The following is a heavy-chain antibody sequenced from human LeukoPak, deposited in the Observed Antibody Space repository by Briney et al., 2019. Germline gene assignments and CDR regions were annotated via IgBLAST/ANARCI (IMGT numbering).Heavy chain of an antibody. D-gene: IGHD3-10*01. J-gene: IGHJ4*02. V-gene: IGHV4-34*01. Sequence: SETLSLTCAVYGGSFSGYYWSWIRQPPGKGLEWIGEINHSGSTNYNPSLRSRVTISVDKSKNQFSLKLSSVTAADTAVYYCARDRKWFGELFGIDYWGQGTLVTVSS. CDR2: INHSGST. CDR1: GGSFSGYY. CDR3: ARDRKWFGELFGIDY.